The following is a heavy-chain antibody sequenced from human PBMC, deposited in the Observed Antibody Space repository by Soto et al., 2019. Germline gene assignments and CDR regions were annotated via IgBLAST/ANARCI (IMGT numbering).Heavy chain of an antibody. J-gene: IGHJ5*02. V-gene: IGHV3-23*01. CDR2: ISGSGGST. D-gene: IGHD2-2*02. CDR1: GFTFISYA. Sequence: GGSLRLSCAASGFTFISYAMSWGRQAPGKGLEWVSAISGSGGSTYYADSVKGRFTISRDNSKNTLYLQMNSLRAEDTAVYYCAKDAARCSSTSCYMGGFDPWGQGTLVTVSS. CDR3: AKDAARCSSTSCYMGGFDP.